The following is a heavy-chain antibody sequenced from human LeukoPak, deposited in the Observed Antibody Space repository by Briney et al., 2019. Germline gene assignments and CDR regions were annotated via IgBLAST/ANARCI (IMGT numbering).Heavy chain of an antibody. CDR3: ATSYDMGWLIGY. D-gene: IGHD3-16*01. V-gene: IGHV3-7*03. J-gene: IGHJ4*02. CDR1: GFIFSSYS. Sequence: GGSLRLSCAASGFIFSSYSMNWVRQVPGQGLEWVANIKQDGSEKFYVASVKGRFTISRDNGKSSLYLQMNSLRAEDTALYYCATSYDMGWLIGYWGQGTLVTVSS. CDR2: IKQDGSEK.